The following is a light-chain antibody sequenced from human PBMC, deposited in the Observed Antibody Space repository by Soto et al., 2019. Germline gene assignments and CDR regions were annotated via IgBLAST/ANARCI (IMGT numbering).Light chain of an antibody. J-gene: IGKJ5*01. CDR1: QSISTY. CDR3: QQNYSIQIT. Sequence: DIQMTQSPSSLSASIGDRVTITCRASQSISTYLDWYHQKPGKAPDLLIYAASSLKSGVPSRFSGSGSGTHLTLTITGLQPADFATYYCQQNYSIQITFGQGTRLEI. CDR2: AAS. V-gene: IGKV1-39*01.